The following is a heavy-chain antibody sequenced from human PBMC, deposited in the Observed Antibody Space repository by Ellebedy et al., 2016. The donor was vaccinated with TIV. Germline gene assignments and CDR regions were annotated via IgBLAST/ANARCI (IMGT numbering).Heavy chain of an antibody. CDR3: ARDRSSSDF. V-gene: IGHV1-18*01. D-gene: IGHD3-10*01. CDR1: GYTFPTYG. J-gene: IGHJ4*02. Sequence: ASVKVSCKTSGYTFPTYGISWVRQAPGQGLEWMGWVSPYNRYTNYVQKFQGRVTMTTDTSTTTAYMELTNLRSDDTAVYYCARDRSSSDFWGQGTLVTVSS. CDR2: VSPYNRYT.